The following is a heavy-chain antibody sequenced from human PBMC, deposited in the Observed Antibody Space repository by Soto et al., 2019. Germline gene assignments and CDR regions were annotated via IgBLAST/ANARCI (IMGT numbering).Heavy chain of an antibody. Sequence: PGGSLRLSCAASGFTFSSYGMHWVRQAPGKGLEWVAVISYDGSNKYYADSVKGRFTISRDNSKNTLYLQMSSLRAEDTAVYYCAKDDRHCSSTSCYRWFDPWGQGTLVTVSS. CDR2: ISYDGSNK. V-gene: IGHV3-30*18. J-gene: IGHJ5*02. CDR3: AKDDRHCSSTSCYRWFDP. D-gene: IGHD2-2*01. CDR1: GFTFSSYG.